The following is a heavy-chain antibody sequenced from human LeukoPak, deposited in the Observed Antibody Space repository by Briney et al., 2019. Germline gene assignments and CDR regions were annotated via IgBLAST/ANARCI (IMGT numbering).Heavy chain of an antibody. V-gene: IGHV3-23*01. CDR3: ARHSSQGTFDN. D-gene: IGHD1-1*01. CDR2: LGGNGAT. J-gene: IGHJ4*02. CDR1: GFSFSTYD. Sequence: PGRSLRLACAASGFSFSTYDMHWVPPAPGKGLEWVSALGGNGATYYAESVKGRFTISRDTSRNTLYLQMNSLRAEDTAVYNCARHSSQGTFDNWGQGNLVTVSS.